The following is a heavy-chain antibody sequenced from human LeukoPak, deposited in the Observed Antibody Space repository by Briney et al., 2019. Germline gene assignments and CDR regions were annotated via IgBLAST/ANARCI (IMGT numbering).Heavy chain of an antibody. Sequence: SETLSLTCTVSGGSISSYYWSWIRQPAGKGLEWIGRISTSGSTNYNPSLNSRVTISVDKSKNQFSLKLSSVTAADTAVYYCARTTGTTLTSGWYFDLWGRDTLVTVSS. V-gene: IGHV4-4*07. J-gene: IGHJ2*01. CDR2: ISTSGST. CDR3: ARTTGTTLTSGWYFDL. D-gene: IGHD1-7*01. CDR1: GGSISSYY.